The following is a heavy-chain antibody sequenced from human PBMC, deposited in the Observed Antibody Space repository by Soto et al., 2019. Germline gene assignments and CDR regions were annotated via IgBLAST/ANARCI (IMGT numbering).Heavy chain of an antibody. Sequence: SETLSLTCTVSGGSISSYYWSWIRQPPGKGLEWIGYIYYSGSTNYNPSLKSRVTISVDTSKNQFSLKLSSVTAADTAVYYCARDLSRGIGMDVWGQGTTVTVS. CDR2: IYYSGST. CDR3: ARDLSRGIGMDV. J-gene: IGHJ6*02. CDR1: GGSISSYY. V-gene: IGHV4-59*01. D-gene: IGHD3-10*01.